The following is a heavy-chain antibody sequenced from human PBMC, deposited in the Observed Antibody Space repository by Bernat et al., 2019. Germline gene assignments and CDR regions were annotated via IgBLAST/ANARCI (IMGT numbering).Heavy chain of an antibody. CDR2: IYYSGST. CDR3: ASQFPYDFWSGYYY. V-gene: IGHV4-39*01. J-gene: IGHJ4*02. CDR1: GGSISSSSYY. D-gene: IGHD3-3*01. Sequence: QLQLQESGPGLVKPSETLSLTCTVSGGSISSSSYYWGWIRQPPGKGLEWTGSIYYSGSTYYNPSLKSRVTISVDTSKNQFSLKLSSVTAADTAVYYCASQFPYDFWSGYYYWGQGTLVTVSS.